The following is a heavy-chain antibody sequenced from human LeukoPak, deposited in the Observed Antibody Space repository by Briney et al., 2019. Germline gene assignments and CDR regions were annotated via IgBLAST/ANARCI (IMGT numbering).Heavy chain of an antibody. CDR1: GFTFSAYS. D-gene: IGHD4/OR15-4a*01. Sequence: NPGGSLRLSCAASGFTFSAYSMDWVRQAPGKGLEWVSSISSGSRYIYYADSVKGRFTISRDNAKDSLYLQMNSLRAEDTAVYYCAKDAKYVFFDYWGQGTLVTVSS. CDR2: ISSGSRYI. CDR3: AKDAKYVFFDY. V-gene: IGHV3-21*01. J-gene: IGHJ4*02.